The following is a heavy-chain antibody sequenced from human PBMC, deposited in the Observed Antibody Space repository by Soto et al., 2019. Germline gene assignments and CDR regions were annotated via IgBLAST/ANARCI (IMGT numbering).Heavy chain of an antibody. Sequence: GGSLRLSCAASGFTFSSYSMSWVRQAPGKGLEWVSGFRTSGDGGTTYYADSVKGRFTISRDNSKNMLFLQMNSLRVDDTAVYYCARDGWGSNWYFDLWGRGTLVTVSS. CDR3: ARDGWGSNWYFDL. J-gene: IGHJ2*01. CDR2: FRTSGDGGTT. CDR1: GFTFSSYS. D-gene: IGHD3-16*01. V-gene: IGHV3-23*01.